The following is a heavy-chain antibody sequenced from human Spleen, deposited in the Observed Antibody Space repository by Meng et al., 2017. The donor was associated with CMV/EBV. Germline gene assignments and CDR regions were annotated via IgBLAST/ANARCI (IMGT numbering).Heavy chain of an antibody. J-gene: IGHJ4*02. CDR3: AKASGGYLAASGPQYYFHY. CDR1: GFTFSNYA. Sequence: GESLKISCAASGFTFSNYAMNWVRQAPGKGLEWVSALSGYGDDTYYADSVKGRFTISRDNSRDTLSLQMNSLRADDTAMYYCAKASGGYLAASGPQYYFHYWGQGTLVTVSS. V-gene: IGHV3-23*01. CDR2: LSGYGDDT. D-gene: IGHD3-16*01.